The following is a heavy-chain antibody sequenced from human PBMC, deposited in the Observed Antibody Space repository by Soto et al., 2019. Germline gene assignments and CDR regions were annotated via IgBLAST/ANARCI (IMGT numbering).Heavy chain of an antibody. D-gene: IGHD2-2*01. V-gene: IGHV3-23*01. CDR2: ISGSGGST. CDR1: GFTFSSYA. J-gene: IGHJ3*02. CDR3: ARDSGYCSSTSCYEYAFDI. Sequence: GALRLSCAASGFTFSSYAMSWVRQAPGKGLEWVSAISGSGGSTYYADSVKGRFTISRDNSKNTLYLQMNSLRAEDTAVYYCARDSGYCSSTSCYEYAFDIWGQGTMVTVSS.